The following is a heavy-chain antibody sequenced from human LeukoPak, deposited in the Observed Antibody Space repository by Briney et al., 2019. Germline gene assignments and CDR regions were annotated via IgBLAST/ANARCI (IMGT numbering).Heavy chain of an antibody. CDR2: ISAYNGKT. Sequence: ASAKVSCKASGYTFTSYGISWVRQAPGQGLEWMGWISAYNGKTNYAQKLQGRVTMTTDTSTSTAYMELRSLRSDDTAVYYCARDPGDSGYEGYYYYYYMDVWGKGTTVTVSS. CDR3: ARDPGDSGYEGYYYYYYMDV. D-gene: IGHD5-12*01. CDR1: GYTFTSYG. J-gene: IGHJ6*03. V-gene: IGHV1-18*01.